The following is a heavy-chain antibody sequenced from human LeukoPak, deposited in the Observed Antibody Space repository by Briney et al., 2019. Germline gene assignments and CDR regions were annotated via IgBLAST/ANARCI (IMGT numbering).Heavy chain of an antibody. D-gene: IGHD1-26*01. CDR2: INSSGGST. CDR1: GHTFISYY. Sequence: ATVKVSCKASGHTFISYYMHWVRQAPGQGLEWMGIINSSGGSTSYAQKFQGRVTMTRDTSTSTVYMELSSLRSEDTAVYYCARGLGASPYYFDYWGQGTLVTVSS. J-gene: IGHJ4*02. CDR3: ARGLGASPYYFDY. V-gene: IGHV1-46*01.